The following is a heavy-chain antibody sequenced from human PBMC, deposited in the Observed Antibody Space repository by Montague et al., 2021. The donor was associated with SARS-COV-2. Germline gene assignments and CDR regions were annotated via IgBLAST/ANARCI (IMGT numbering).Heavy chain of an antibody. V-gene: IGHV4-61*01. CDR2: IYYSGST. Sequence: SETLSLTCIVSGGSVSSGSYYWSWIRQPPGKELEWIGYIYYSGSTNYNPSLKSRVTISVDTSKNQFSLKLSPVTAADTAVYYCARDPWRITIFGVVTRYGMDVWGQGTTVTVSS. CDR3: ARDPWRITIFGVVTRYGMDV. CDR1: GGSVSSGSYY. J-gene: IGHJ6*02. D-gene: IGHD3-3*01.